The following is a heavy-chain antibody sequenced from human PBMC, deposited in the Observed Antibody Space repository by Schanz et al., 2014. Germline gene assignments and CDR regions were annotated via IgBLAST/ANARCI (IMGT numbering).Heavy chain of an antibody. CDR1: GFTFSTYC. V-gene: IGHV3-7*01. Sequence: EVQLVESGGGLVQPGGSLRLSCAASGFTFSTYCMSWVRQAPGKGLEWVANIKQDESERSYVDSVKGRFTISRDNAKNSLYLQMSSLRAEDSAVYYCARGARQYSGSYSPSDYWGQGTLVTVSS. CDR3: ARGARQYSGSYSPSDY. D-gene: IGHD1-26*01. CDR2: IKQDESER. J-gene: IGHJ4*02.